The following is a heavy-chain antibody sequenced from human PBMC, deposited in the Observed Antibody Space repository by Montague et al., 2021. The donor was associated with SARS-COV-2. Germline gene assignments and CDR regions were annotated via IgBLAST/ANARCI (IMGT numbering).Heavy chain of an antibody. V-gene: IGHV4-39*02. CDR2: IYYTGNT. D-gene: IGHD3-22*01. CDR1: GGSITNNIDY. Sequence: SETLSLTCTVSGGSITNNIDYWAWIRQPPGKGLEWTGSIYYTGNTYYNPSLKSRVTIAVVTSKNNFTLKLSSVTAAETAVYCCARLSRYFDSSGSPSAFDFWGQGTKVTVSS. CDR3: ARLSRYFDSSGSPSAFDF. J-gene: IGHJ3*01.